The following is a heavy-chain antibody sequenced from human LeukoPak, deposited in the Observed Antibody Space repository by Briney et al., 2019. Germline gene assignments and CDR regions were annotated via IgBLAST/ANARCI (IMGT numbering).Heavy chain of an antibody. D-gene: IGHD6-19*01. V-gene: IGHV4-38-2*02. CDR1: GYSISSGYY. J-gene: IGHJ4*02. CDR3: ARDAAGTPSFDY. CDR2: IYHSGST. Sequence: SETLSLTCAVSGYSISSGYYWGWIRQPPGKGLEWIGSIYHSGSTYYNPSLKSRVTISVDTSKNQFSLKLSSVTAADTAVYYCARDAAGTPSFDYWGQGTLVTVSS.